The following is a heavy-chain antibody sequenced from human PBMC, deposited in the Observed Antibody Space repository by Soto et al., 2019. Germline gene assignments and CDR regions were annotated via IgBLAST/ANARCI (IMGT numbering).Heavy chain of an antibody. CDR1: GYTFTSYY. CDR3: ARVTVAARPGFDY. CDR2: INPSGGST. Sequence: QVQLVQSGAEVKKPGASVKVSCKASGYTFTSYYMHWVRQAPGQGLEWMGIINPSGGSTSYAQKFQGRVTMTRATATSKVYMELSSLRSEDTAVYYCARVTVAARPGFDYWGQGTLVTVSS. V-gene: IGHV1-46*01. D-gene: IGHD6-6*01. J-gene: IGHJ4*02.